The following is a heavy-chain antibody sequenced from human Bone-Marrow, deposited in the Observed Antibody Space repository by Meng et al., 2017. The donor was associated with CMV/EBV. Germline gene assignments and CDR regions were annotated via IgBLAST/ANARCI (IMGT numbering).Heavy chain of an antibody. Sequence: SLKISCVASGFIFDDFAMHWVRQAPGKGLEWVSSISWNGGSIGYADSVKGRFTVSRDNAKKSLYLQLNSLRAEDMALYYCAKASSYDASGYFDWWGQGTLVTVSS. CDR3: AKASSYDASGYFDW. J-gene: IGHJ4*02. CDR2: ISWNGGSI. D-gene: IGHD3-16*01. V-gene: IGHV3-9*03. CDR1: GFIFDDFA.